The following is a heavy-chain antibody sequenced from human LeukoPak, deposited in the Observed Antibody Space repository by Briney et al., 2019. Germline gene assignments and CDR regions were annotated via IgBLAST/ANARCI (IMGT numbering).Heavy chain of an antibody. CDR3: ARDSDGGYNHYFDY. V-gene: IGHV3-53*01. Sequence: TGGSLRLSCAASGFTVSSNYMSWVRQSPGKGLEWVSVIYSGDNAYYAASVKGRFTISRDNSNNTLYLQMKSLRADDTAMYYCARDSDGGYNHYFDYWGQGTLVTVSS. D-gene: IGHD5-24*01. CDR2: IYSGDNA. J-gene: IGHJ4*02. CDR1: GFTVSSNY.